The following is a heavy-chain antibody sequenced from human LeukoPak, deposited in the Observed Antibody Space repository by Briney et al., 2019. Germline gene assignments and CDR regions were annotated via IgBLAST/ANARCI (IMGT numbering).Heavy chain of an antibody. D-gene: IGHD2-2*01. CDR1: GGTLSSYA. CDR3: ARDPGGYCSSTSCYVPNWFDP. V-gene: IGHV1-69*05. J-gene: IGHJ5*02. CDR2: IIPILGTA. Sequence: SAVKVSFKASGGTLSSYAISWVRQAPGQGRDWMGGIIPILGTANYAQKFQGRVTITTDESTSTAYMELSRLRSEDKAVYYCARDPGGYCSSTSCYVPNWFDPWGRGTLVTVSS.